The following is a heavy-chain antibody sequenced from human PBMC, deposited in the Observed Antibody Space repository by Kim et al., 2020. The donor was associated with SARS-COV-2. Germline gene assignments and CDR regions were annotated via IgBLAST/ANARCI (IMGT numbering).Heavy chain of an antibody. CDR2: IYYSGST. D-gene: IGHD3-22*01. CDR1: GGSISSGGYY. CDR3: ARARITMIVVVKYFDY. V-gene: IGHV4-31*03. Sequence: SETLSLTCTVSGGSISSGGYYWSWIRQHPGKGLEWFGYIYYSGSTYYNPSLKSRVTISVDTSKNQFSLKLSSVTAADTAVYYCARARITMIVVVKYFDYWGQGTLVTVSS. J-gene: IGHJ4*02.